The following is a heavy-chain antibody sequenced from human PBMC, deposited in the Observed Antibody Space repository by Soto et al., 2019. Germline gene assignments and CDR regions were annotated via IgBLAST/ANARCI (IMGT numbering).Heavy chain of an antibody. CDR1: GGSISSYY. D-gene: IGHD6-19*01. CDR3: ATTVAEGFYFYYGMDV. Sequence: QVQLQESGPGLVKPSETLSLTCTVSGGSISSYYWSWIRQPPGKGLEWIGYIYYSGSTNYNPSLKSRVTISVDTSKNQFSLKLSSVTAADTAVYYCATTVAEGFYFYYGMDVWGQGTTVTVSS. J-gene: IGHJ6*02. V-gene: IGHV4-59*01. CDR2: IYYSGST.